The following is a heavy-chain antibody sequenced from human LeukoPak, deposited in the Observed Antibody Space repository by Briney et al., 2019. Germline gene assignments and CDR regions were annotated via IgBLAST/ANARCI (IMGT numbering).Heavy chain of an antibody. CDR2: INHSGST. D-gene: IGHD3-22*01. CDR1: GGSFSGYY. J-gene: IGHJ5*02. Sequence: SETLSLTCAVYGGSFSGYYWSWIRQPPGKGLEWIGEINHSGSTNYNPSLKSRVTISVDTSKNQFSLKLSSVTAADTAVYYCARGGRSSYYYDSSRQYNWFDPWGQGTLVTVSS. V-gene: IGHV4-34*01. CDR3: ARGGRSSYYYDSSRQYNWFDP.